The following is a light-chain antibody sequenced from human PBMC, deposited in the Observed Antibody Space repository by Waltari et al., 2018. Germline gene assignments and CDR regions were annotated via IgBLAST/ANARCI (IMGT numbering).Light chain of an antibody. CDR1: RSNIGPGYD. Sequence: QSVLTQPPSLSGSPGHSLPIPSPGSRSNIGPGYDVPWYQQLPGAAPKLLIYAFSNRPSGVPDRFYGSKSGTSASLAINGLQAEDEAVYYCQSYDSSLSAVFGGGTKVTVL. CDR2: AFS. V-gene: IGLV1-40*01. CDR3: QSYDSSLSAV. J-gene: IGLJ3*02.